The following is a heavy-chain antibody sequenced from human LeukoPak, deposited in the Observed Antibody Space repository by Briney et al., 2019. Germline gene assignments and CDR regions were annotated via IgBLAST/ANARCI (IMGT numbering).Heavy chain of an antibody. CDR1: GYTFVSYG. CDR2: ISAYNGNT. V-gene: IGHV1-18*04. Sequence: GASVKVSCKGSGYTFVSYGITWVRQAPGQGLEWMGWISAYNGNTNYAQKLQGRVTMTTDTSTSTAYMELRSLRSDDTAVYYCAKLELPEGYFDYWGQGTLVTVSS. J-gene: IGHJ4*02. D-gene: IGHD1-7*01. CDR3: AKLELPEGYFDY.